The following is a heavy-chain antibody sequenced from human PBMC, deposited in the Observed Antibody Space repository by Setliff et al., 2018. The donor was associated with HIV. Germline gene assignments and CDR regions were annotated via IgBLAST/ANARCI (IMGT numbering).Heavy chain of an antibody. D-gene: IGHD2-15*01. Sequence: PSETLSLTCAVYGGSFSDYYWSWIRQSPGKGLEWIGEINHSGGTNYNPSLKSRVTISVDTSKNQFSLKLSSVTAADTAVYYCARDAGGSVGSCYSRAYYYYHMDVWGKGTTVTVSS. CDR3: ARDAGGSVGSCYSRAYYYYHMDV. CDR2: INHSGGT. V-gene: IGHV4-34*01. J-gene: IGHJ6*03. CDR1: GGSFSDYY.